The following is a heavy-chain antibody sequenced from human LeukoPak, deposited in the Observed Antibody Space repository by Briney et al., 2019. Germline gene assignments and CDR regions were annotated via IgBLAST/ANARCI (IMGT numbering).Heavy chain of an antibody. CDR1: GYTFTGYY. Sequence: ASVKVSCKASGYTFTGYYMHWVRQAPGQGLEWMGIINPTGGDTSYAQKFQGRLTMTTDTSTNTVYMELTSLRSEDTAVYYCAREVMDNLRFDYWGQGTLVTVSS. V-gene: IGHV1-46*01. J-gene: IGHJ4*02. D-gene: IGHD1-14*01. CDR3: AREVMDNLRFDY. CDR2: INPTGGDT.